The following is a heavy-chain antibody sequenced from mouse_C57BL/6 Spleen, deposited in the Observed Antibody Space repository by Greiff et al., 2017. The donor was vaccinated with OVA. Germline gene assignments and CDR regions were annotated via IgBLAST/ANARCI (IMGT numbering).Heavy chain of an antibody. CDR2: ISYDGSN. J-gene: IGHJ2*01. D-gene: IGHD1-1*01. CDR3: ARDRENYYGSSGYFDY. V-gene: IGHV3-6*01. Sequence: DVKLQESGPGLVKPSQSLSLTCSVTGYSITSGYYWNWIRQFPGNKLEWMGYISYDGSNNYNPSLKNRISITRDTSKNQFFLKLNSVTTEDTATYYCARDRENYYGSSGYFDYWGQGTTLTVSS. CDR1: GYSITSGYY.